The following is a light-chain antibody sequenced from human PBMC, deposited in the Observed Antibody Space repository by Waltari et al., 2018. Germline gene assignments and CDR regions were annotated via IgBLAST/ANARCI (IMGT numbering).Light chain of an antibody. CDR3: QSYDSSLSGWV. J-gene: IGLJ3*02. V-gene: IGLV1-40*01. Sequence: QSVLTQPPSVSGAPGQRVTISCTGSSPNTGAGYDVHWYLQLPGTAPKLLIYGNTNRPSGVPDRFSGSKSGTSASLAITGLQADDEADYYCQSYDSSLSGWVFGGWTKLTVL. CDR2: GNT. CDR1: SPNTGAGYD.